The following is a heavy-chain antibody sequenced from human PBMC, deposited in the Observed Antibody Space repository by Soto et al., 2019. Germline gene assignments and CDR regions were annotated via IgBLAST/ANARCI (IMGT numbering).Heavy chain of an antibody. D-gene: IGHD3-3*01. J-gene: IGHJ5*02. CDR2: IRHTAGT. CDR1: GRCVNDYY. Sequence: PSETLSRTGAVDGRCVNDYYWNCIRQPPGKGLEWIGEIRHTAGTHYNPSLKSRVTMSVDTSKNQFSLRLSSVTAADTAIYYCATRITVFGLLIPPFDPWGQGTQVTVSS. V-gene: IGHV4-34*01. CDR3: ATRITVFGLLIPPFDP.